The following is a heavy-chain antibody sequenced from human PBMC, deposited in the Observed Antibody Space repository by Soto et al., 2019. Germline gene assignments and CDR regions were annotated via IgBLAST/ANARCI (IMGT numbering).Heavy chain of an antibody. CDR1: GFDVTTNC. D-gene: IGHD2-8*02. CDR2: VCTGGAT. J-gene: IGHJ4*02. CDR3: VRGKGTIYGYCTGY. V-gene: IGHV3-53*01. Sequence: GGSLRLSCVASGFDVTTNCMTWVRQAPGKGLECVSFVCTGGATHYADSVKGRFTISRDSSTNTVHLQMNNVSAEDTAVYYCVRGKGTIYGYCTGYWGQGTPVTVSS.